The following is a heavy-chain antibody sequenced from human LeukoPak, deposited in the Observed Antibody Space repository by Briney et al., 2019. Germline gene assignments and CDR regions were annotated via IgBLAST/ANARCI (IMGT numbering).Heavy chain of an antibody. Sequence: GGSLRLSCAASGFTFSSYTMSWVRQAPGKGLEWVSAISGSGDSTYYADSVKGRFTISRDNSKNTLYLQMNSLKTEDTAVYYCVTEVIIAVTGNDYWGQGSLVTVSS. CDR1: GFTFSSYT. V-gene: IGHV3-23*01. J-gene: IGHJ4*02. CDR3: VTEVIIAVTGNDY. D-gene: IGHD6-19*01. CDR2: ISGSGDST.